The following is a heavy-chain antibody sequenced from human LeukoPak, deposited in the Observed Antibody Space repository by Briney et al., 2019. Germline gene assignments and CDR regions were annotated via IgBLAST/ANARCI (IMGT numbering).Heavy chain of an antibody. D-gene: IGHD3-10*01. J-gene: IGHJ6*02. CDR2: ISGSGGST. Sequence: GGSLRLSCAASGFTFSSYAMSWVRQAPGKGLEWVSAISGSGGSTYYADSVKGRFTISRDNSKNTLYLQMNSLRAEDTAVYYCAKDYYGSGSPQLYYYYYGMDVWGQGTTVTVSS. CDR1: GFTFSSYA. CDR3: AKDYYGSGSPQLYYYYYGMDV. V-gene: IGHV3-23*01.